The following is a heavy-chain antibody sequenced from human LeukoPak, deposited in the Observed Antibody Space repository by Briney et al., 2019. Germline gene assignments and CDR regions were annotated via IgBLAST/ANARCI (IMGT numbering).Heavy chain of an antibody. D-gene: IGHD2-8*01. CDR2: IYTSGST. Sequence: SETLCLTCTVSGGSISSYYWNWIRQPAGKGLEWIGHIYTSGSTNYNSSLKSRVTMPVDTSKNQFSVKLNSVIAADTAMYYCARGVYLGNGYYFDYWGQGTLVTVSS. CDR3: ARGVYLGNGYYFDY. CDR1: GGSISSYY. V-gene: IGHV4-4*07. J-gene: IGHJ4*02.